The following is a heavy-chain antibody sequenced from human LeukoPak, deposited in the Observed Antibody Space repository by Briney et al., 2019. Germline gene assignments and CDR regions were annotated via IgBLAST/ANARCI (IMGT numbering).Heavy chain of an antibody. CDR3: ARGLSDYYYYMDV. Sequence: SETLSLTCTVSGGSISSSSYYWSWIRQPAGKGLEWIGRIYTSGSTNYNPSLKSRVTISVDTSKNQFSLKLSSVTAAYTAVYYCARGLSDYYYYMDVWGKGTTVTVSS. J-gene: IGHJ6*03. D-gene: IGHD6-19*01. V-gene: IGHV4-61*02. CDR1: GGSISSSSYY. CDR2: IYTSGST.